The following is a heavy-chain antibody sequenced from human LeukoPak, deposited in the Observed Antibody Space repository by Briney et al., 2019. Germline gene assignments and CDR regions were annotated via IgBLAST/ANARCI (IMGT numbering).Heavy chain of an antibody. CDR3: ARWVFGVVKNWFDP. J-gene: IGHJ5*02. D-gene: IGHD3-3*01. V-gene: IGHV3-66*01. Sequence: GGSLRLSCAASGFTFSSYAMSWVRQAPGKGLEWVSVIYSGGSTYYADSVKGRFTISRDNSKNTLYLQMNSLRAEDTAVYYCARWVFGVVKNWFDPWGQGTLVTVSS. CDR1: GFTFSSYA. CDR2: IYSGGST.